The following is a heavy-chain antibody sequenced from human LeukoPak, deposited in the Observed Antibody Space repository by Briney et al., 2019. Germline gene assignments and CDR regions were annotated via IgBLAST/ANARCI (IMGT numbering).Heavy chain of an antibody. D-gene: IGHD2-15*01. V-gene: IGHV3-48*04. Sequence: PGRSLRLSCAASGYPFSNYGMDWVRQTPGRGLEWISYISGRATNTEYADSVKVRFTISRDNAENTLYLQMDNLRAEDTAVYYCAREGGGYRLFEFWGQGLLVTVSS. CDR3: AREGGGYRLFEF. CDR1: GYPFSNYG. J-gene: IGHJ4*02. CDR2: ISGRATNT.